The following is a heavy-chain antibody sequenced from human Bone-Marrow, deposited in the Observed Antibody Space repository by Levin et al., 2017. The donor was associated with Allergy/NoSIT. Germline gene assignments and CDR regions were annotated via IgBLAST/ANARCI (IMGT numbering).Heavy chain of an antibody. V-gene: IGHV3-23*01. J-gene: IGHJ4*02. CDR2: LSGSGADT. CDR1: GFTFTTYA. CDR3: AKDTRYYGSEPTYDY. Sequence: GGSLRLSCVASGFTFTTYAMAWVRQAPGKGLEWVSGLSGSGADTYYADSARGRFTISRDNSKNTLYLQMNSLRAQDTALYYCAKDTRYYGSEPTYDYWGQGTLVTVSS. D-gene: IGHD3-10*01.